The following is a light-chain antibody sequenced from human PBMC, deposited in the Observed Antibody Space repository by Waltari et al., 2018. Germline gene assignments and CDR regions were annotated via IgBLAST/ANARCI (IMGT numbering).Light chain of an antibody. CDR3: QQSYRTPWT. J-gene: IGKJ1*01. CDR2: AAS. V-gene: IGKV1-39*01. Sequence: DTPMTQSPPSLSASVGDRVSITCRAGQSITGNLNWYQQKPGKAPNLLLYAASSLQSGVPLRFSGSGSGTDFTLTISSLQPEDFATYYCQQSYRTPWTFGQGTKVEIK. CDR1: QSITGN.